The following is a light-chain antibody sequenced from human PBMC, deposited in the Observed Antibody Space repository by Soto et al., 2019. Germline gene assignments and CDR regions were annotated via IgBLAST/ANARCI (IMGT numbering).Light chain of an antibody. CDR2: AAS. J-gene: IGKJ4*01. CDR1: QGISNY. CDR3: QKYNIVPLT. Sequence: DIQMTQSPSSLSASVGDRVTITGRASQGISNYLAWYQQKPGKVPKLLIYAASTLQSGVPSRFSGSGSGTDFTLTISGLQPEDVATYFCQKYNIVPLTFGGGTKVEIK. V-gene: IGKV1-27*01.